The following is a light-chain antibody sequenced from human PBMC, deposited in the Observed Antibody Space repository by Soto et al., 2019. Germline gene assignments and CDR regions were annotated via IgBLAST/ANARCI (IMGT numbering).Light chain of an antibody. CDR2: LNSDGSH. V-gene: IGLV4-69*01. CDR1: SGHSSYA. J-gene: IGLJ2*01. CDR3: QTWGTEV. Sequence: QLVLTQSPSASASLGASVKLTCTLNSGHSSYAIAWHQQQPEKGPRYLMKLNSDGSHSKGDGIPDRFSGSSSGAERYLTISSLQSEDEADYYCQTWGTEVFGGGTKLTVL.